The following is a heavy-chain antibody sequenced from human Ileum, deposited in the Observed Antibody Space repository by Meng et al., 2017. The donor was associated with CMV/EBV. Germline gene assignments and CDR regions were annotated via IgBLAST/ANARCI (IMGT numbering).Heavy chain of an antibody. V-gene: IGHV3-74*01. CDR3: AREVGAPDS. J-gene: IGHJ4*02. Sequence: GGSLRLSCAASGFTCSSYWMHWVRQAPGKGLVWVSRINNDGSRTGYVDSVKGRFTISRDNAKNTLYLQMNSLRAEDTAVYYCAREVGAPDSWGQGMLVTVSS. CDR2: INNDGSRT. CDR1: GFTCSSYW. D-gene: IGHD1-26*01.